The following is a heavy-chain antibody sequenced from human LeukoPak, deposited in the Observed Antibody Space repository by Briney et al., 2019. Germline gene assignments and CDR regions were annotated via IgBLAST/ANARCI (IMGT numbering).Heavy chain of an antibody. V-gene: IGHV4-31*03. CDR1: GGSISSGGYY. D-gene: IGHD2-15*01. CDR2: IYYSGST. J-gene: IGHJ5*02. Sequence: TTSQTLSLTCTVSGGSISSGGYYWRWLRQHPGKGLEWIGYIYYSGSTYYNPSLKSRVTISVDTSKNQFSLKLSSVTAADTAVYYCARGYCSGGSCYSGNWFDPWGQGTLVTVSS. CDR3: ARGYCSGGSCYSGNWFDP.